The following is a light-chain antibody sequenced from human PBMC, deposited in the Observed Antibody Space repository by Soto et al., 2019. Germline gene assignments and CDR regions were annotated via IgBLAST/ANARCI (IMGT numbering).Light chain of an antibody. V-gene: IGLV2-14*01. J-gene: IGLJ1*01. CDR1: SSDLDDYNY. CDR3: SSVTRSSFTYV. Sequence: QSALTQPASVSGSPGQSIAISCTGTSSDLDDYNYVSWYQQHPDKAPKLMMYDVSNRPSGVSDRFSGSKSGNTASRTIAGLQAEDEADYYGSSVTRSSFTYVFGSGTKVTVL. CDR2: DVS.